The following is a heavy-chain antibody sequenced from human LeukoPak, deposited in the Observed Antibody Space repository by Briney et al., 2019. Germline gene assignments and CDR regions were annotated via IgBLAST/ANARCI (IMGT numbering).Heavy chain of an antibody. Sequence: GGSLRLSCAASGFTFSSYWMHWVRQAPGKGLEWVASINQDGSEKYYVDSVKGRFAISRDNAKNSLYLQMNSLRAEDTAVYYCARLLSSSASCYDFWGQGTLVTASS. J-gene: IGHJ4*02. CDR1: GFTFSSYW. D-gene: IGHD2-2*01. CDR3: ARLLSSSASCYDF. CDR2: INQDGSEK. V-gene: IGHV3-7*04.